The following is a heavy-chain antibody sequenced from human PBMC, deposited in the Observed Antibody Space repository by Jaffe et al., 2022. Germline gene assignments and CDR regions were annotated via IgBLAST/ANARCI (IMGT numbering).Heavy chain of an antibody. J-gene: IGHJ4*02. CDR1: GYTFTNSY. V-gene: IGHV1-46*01. CDR2: SNPRGGST. CDR3: AREPPALRYFD. Sequence: QVQLVQSGAEVKKPGASVKVSCKASGYTFTNSYIHWVRQAPGQGLEWMGVSNPRGGSTNYAQRFQGRVTMTRDTSTSTVYMELSSLRSEDTAVYYCAREPPALRYFDWGQGTVVTVSS. D-gene: IGHD3-9*01.